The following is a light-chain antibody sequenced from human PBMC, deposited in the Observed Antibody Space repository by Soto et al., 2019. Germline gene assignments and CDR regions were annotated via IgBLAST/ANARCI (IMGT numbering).Light chain of an antibody. CDR2: SAS. Sequence: IQMTQSPSSVSASVGDRVTITCRASQPISSWLAWYQQKPGQPPNLLIYSASTLRSGVPSRFSGSESGTLFTLTITNLQPEDFATYYCQQASSFPLTFGGGTKV. V-gene: IGKV1-12*01. CDR1: QPISSW. CDR3: QQASSFPLT. J-gene: IGKJ4*01.